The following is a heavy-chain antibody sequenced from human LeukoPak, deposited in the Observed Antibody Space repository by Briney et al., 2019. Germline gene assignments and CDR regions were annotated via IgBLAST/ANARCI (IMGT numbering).Heavy chain of an antibody. CDR2: ICPGDSDT. Sequence: GESLKISCKGSGYSFTSYWIGWVRQMPGKGLEWMGIICPGDSDTRYSPSFQGQVTISADKSISTAYLQWSSLKASDTAMYYCARHYGSGRAGEWLDAFDIWGQGTMVTVSS. CDR1: GYSFTSYW. CDR3: ARHYGSGRAGEWLDAFDI. D-gene: IGHD3-10*01. V-gene: IGHV5-51*01. J-gene: IGHJ3*02.